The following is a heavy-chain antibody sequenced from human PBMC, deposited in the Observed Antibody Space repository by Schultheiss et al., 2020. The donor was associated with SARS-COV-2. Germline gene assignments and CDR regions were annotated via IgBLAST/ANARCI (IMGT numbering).Heavy chain of an antibody. CDR2: IYTSGST. V-gene: IGHV4-4*07. CDR1: GGSISSYY. Sequence: GSLRLSCTVSGGSISSYYWNWIRQPAGKGLEWIGHIYTSGSTYYNPSLKSRVTISVDRSKNQFSLKLSSVTAADTAVYYCARGGMYYDFWSGYSDYYYYYMDVWGKGTTVTVSS. D-gene: IGHD3-3*01. CDR3: ARGGMYYDFWSGYSDYYYYYMDV. J-gene: IGHJ6*03.